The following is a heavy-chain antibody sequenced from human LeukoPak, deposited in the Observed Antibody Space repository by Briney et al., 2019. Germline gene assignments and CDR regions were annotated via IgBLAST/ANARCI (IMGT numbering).Heavy chain of an antibody. Sequence: GASVKVSCKASGYTFTSYAMNWVRQAPGQGLEWVGWININTGNPTYSQGFTGRFVFSLDTSVSTAYLQINSLKAEDTAVYCSASDSSGYDLWRQGTLVTVS. CDR1: GYTFTSYA. J-gene: IGHJ4*02. CDR3: ASDSSGYDL. D-gene: IGHD5-12*01. CDR2: ININTGNP. V-gene: IGHV7-4-1*02.